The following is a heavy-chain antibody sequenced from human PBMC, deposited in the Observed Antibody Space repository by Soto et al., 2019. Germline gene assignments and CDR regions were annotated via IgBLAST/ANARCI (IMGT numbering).Heavy chain of an antibody. J-gene: IGHJ4*02. D-gene: IGHD2-2*01. CDR2: ISGSGGST. Sequence: EVQLLESGGGLVQPGGSLRLSCAASGFTFSSYAMSWVRQAPGKGLEWVSAISGSGGSTYYADSVKGRFTISRDNSKNPLYRQMNSLRAEDTAVYYCATSFVVVPDLVTRWGQGTLVTVSS. CDR3: ATSFVVVPDLVTR. CDR1: GFTFSSYA. V-gene: IGHV3-23*01.